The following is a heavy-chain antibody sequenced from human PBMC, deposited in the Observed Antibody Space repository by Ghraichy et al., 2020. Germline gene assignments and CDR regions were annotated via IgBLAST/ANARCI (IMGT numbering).Heavy chain of an antibody. V-gene: IGHV4-39*01. CDR1: GASTSRTTHC. CDR2: IYYNGST. Sequence: SETLSLTCTVSGASTSRTTHCWDWIRQSPGKRLEWIATIYYNGSTSYNASLKSRVTISLDTSKNQFSLRLSSVSATDTAIYYCARRPNYSSQDLYYFDYWGQGTLVTVSS. CDR3: ARRPNYSSQDLYYFDY. D-gene: IGHD2-2*01. J-gene: IGHJ4*02.